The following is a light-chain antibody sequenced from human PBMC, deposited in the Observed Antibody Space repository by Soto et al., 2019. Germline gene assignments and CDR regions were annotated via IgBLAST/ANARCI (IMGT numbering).Light chain of an antibody. V-gene: IGKV3D-15*01. Sequence: EIVMTQSPATLSVSPGERATLSCRASQSFTSNLAWYQHKPGQAPRLLIHGASVRATGIPARFSGSGSGTEFSLTISSLQSEDVAVYYCHQYSEWPHTFGQGTTLEIK. CDR2: GAS. J-gene: IGKJ2*01. CDR1: QSFTSN. CDR3: HQYSEWPHT.